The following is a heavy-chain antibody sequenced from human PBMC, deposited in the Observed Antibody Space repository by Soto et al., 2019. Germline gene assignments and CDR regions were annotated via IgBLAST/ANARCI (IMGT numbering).Heavy chain of an antibody. J-gene: IGHJ4*02. D-gene: IGHD5-18*01. CDR2: ISYDGSNK. Sequence: GGSLRLSCAASGFTFSSYGMHWVRQAPGKGLEWVAVISYDGSNKYYADSVKGRFTISRDNSKNTLYLQMNSLRAEDTAVYYCAKDGYSYASYFDYWGQGTLVTV. CDR1: GFTFSSYG. V-gene: IGHV3-30*18. CDR3: AKDGYSYASYFDY.